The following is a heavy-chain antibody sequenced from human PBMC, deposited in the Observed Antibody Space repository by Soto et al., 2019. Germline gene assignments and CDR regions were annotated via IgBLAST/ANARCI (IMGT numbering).Heavy chain of an antibody. D-gene: IGHD2-15*01. CDR3: AGSRGSTRSFDY. J-gene: IGHJ4*02. CDR1: GGSISTYW. V-gene: IGHV4-59*01. CDR2: IYYSGST. Sequence: SETLSLTCTVSGGSISTYWWSWIRQPPRKGLEWIGYIYYSGSTNYNPSLKSRVTISVDTSKNQFSLKLTSVTAADTAVYYCAGSRGSTRSFDYWGQGTLVTVSS.